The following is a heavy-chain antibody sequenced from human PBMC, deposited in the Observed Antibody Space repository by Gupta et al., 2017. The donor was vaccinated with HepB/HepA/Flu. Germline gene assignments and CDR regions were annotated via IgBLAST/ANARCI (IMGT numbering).Heavy chain of an antibody. J-gene: IGHJ6*03. D-gene: IGHD2-8*02. CDR1: GFTFSNSF. CDR2: MNQDGSEK. CDR3: TKYCVKYICGTSNYMDV. V-gene: IGHV3-7*01. Sequence: EGQLVESGGDLVQPGESLRLSCAASGFTFSNSFMSWVRQAPGKGLEWVANMNQDGSEKNYVDSVKGRFVISRDNAKNLLYLQMNRLRAEDSAVYYCTKYCVKYICGTSNYMDVWGQGTTVTVSS.